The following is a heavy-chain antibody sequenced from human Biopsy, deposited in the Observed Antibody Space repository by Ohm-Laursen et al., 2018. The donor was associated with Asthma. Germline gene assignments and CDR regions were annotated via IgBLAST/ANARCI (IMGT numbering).Heavy chain of an antibody. V-gene: IGHV3-33*01. CDR1: GFTFSSYG. J-gene: IGHJ4*02. CDR3: ARDPAGYYYFDY. D-gene: IGHD3-22*01. Sequence: SLRLSCTASGFTFSSYGMHWVRQAPGKGLEWVAVIWYDGSNKYYADSVKGRFTISRDNSKNTLYLQMNSLRAEDTAVYYCARDPAGYYYFDYWGQGTPVTVSS. CDR2: IWYDGSNK.